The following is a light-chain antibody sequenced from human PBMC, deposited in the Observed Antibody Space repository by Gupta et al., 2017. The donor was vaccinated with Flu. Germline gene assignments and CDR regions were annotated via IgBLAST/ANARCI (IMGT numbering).Light chain of an antibody. CDR1: SSNIGAGYD. CDR3: QSEDKSFSGWV. J-gene: IGLJ3*02. CDR2: GNM. V-gene: IGLV1-40*01. Sequence: QSVLTQPPSVSGAPAHTVTISCTASSSNIGAGYDVHWYQQLPGTAPKLLIYGNMNRPSGVPDRISGANAGTSASRAITGLQAEDEADYYCQSEDKSFSGWVFGGGTKLTVL.